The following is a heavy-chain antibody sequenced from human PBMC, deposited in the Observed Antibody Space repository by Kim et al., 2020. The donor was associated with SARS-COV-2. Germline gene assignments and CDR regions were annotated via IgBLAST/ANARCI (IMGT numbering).Heavy chain of an antibody. J-gene: IGHJ4*02. CDR2: INSGGNT. CDR3: AKKGYSSSWFFDY. V-gene: IGHV3-66*01. Sequence: GGSLRLSCAASGFTVSNSYMSWVRQAPGKGLEWVSVINSGGNTYYADSVKGRFTISRDNSKNMLYLQMNSLRADDTAVYYCAKKGYSSSWFFDYWGQGTQVPVSS. CDR1: GFTVSNSY. D-gene: IGHD6-13*01.